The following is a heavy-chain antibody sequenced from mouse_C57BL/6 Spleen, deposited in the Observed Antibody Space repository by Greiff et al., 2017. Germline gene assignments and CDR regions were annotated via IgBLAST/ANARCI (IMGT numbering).Heavy chain of an antibody. CDR2: ISSGSSTI. J-gene: IGHJ4*01. V-gene: IGHV5-17*01. CDR1: GFTFSDYG. D-gene: IGHD1-1*01. CDR3: ARPDYYGSSYNY. Sequence: EVHLVESGGGLVKPGGSLKLSCAASGFTFSDYGMHWVRQAPEKGLEWVAYISSGSSTIYYADTVKGRFTISRDNAKNTLFLQMTSLRSEDTAMYYCARPDYYGSSYNYWGQGTSVTVSS.